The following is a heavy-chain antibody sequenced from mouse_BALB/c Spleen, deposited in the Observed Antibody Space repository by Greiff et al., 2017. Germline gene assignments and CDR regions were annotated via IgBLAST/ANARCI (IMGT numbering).Heavy chain of an antibody. CDR3: TREGTTATNWYFDV. CDR2: ISSGGSYT. CDR1: GFTFSSYT. J-gene: IGHJ1*01. D-gene: IGHD1-2*01. V-gene: IGHV5-6-4*01. Sequence: EVHLVESGGGLVKPGGSLKLSCAASGFTFSSYTMSWVRQTPEKRLEWVATISSGGSYTYYPDSVKGRFTISRDNAKNTLYLQMSSLKSEDTAMYYCTREGTTATNWYFDVWGAGTTVTVSS.